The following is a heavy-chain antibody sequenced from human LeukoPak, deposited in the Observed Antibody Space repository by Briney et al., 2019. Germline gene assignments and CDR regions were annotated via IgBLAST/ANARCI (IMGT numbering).Heavy chain of an antibody. CDR3: ARDLSGGAARHWYFDL. J-gene: IGHJ2*01. D-gene: IGHD6-6*01. V-gene: IGHV1-69*05. Sequence: SVKVSCKASGGTFSSYAISWVRQAPGQGLEWMGGIIPIFGTANYAQKFQGRVTITTDESTSTAYMELSSLRSEDTAVYYCARDLSGGAARHWYFDLWGRGTLVTVSS. CDR1: GGTFSSYA. CDR2: IIPIFGTA.